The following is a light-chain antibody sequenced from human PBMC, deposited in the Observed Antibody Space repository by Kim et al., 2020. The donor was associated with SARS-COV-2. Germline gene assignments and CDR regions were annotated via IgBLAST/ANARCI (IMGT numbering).Light chain of an antibody. J-gene: IGLJ3*02. Sequence: QLVLTQSPSASASLGASVKLTSTLSSGHSRYAIAWHQQLPEKGPRYLMKVDSDGSHSKGDGIPDRFSGSSSGAERYLTISSLQSEDEADYYCETWDTGTWVFGGGTQLTVL. CDR1: SGHSRYA. CDR3: ETWDTGTWV. V-gene: IGLV4-69*01. CDR2: VDSDGSH.